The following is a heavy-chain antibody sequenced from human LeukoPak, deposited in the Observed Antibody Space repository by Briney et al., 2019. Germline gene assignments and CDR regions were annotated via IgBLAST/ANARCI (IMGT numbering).Heavy chain of an antibody. CDR2: INAGNGNT. Sequence: ASVKVSCKASGYTFTTYAMHWVRQAPGQRLEWMGWINAGNGNTKYSQKFQGRVTITTDESTSTAYMELSSLRSEDTAVYYCASTTYYYDSSGYHWGQGTLVTVSP. J-gene: IGHJ5*02. V-gene: IGHV1-3*01. CDR1: GYTFTTYA. CDR3: ASTTYYYDSSGYH. D-gene: IGHD3-22*01.